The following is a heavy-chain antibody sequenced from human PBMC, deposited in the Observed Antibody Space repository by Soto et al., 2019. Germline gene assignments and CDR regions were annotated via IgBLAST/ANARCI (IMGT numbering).Heavy chain of an antibody. D-gene: IGHD1-1*01. CDR1: GFTFTSSA. CDR2: IVVGSGNT. CDR3: ARRGLYNWNDLHYMDV. V-gene: IGHV1-58*01. Sequence: SVKVSCKASGFTFTSSAVQWVRQARGQRLEWIGWIVVGSGNTNYAQKFQERVTITRDMSTSTAYMELSSLRSEDTAMYYCARRGLYNWNDLHYMDVWGKGTTVTVSS. J-gene: IGHJ6*03.